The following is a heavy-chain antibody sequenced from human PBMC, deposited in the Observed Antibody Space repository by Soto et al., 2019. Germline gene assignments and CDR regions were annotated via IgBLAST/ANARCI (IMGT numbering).Heavy chain of an antibody. CDR2: INHSGST. CDR3: ARGLRDSSSWIRTGRFDP. J-gene: IGHJ5*01. CDR1: GGSFSGYY. Sequence: SETLSLTCAVYGGSFSGYYWSWIRQPPGKGLEWIGEINHSGSTNYRPSLKSPVTISVDTSKNQFSLKLSSVTAADTAVYYCARGLRDSSSWIRTGRFDPWGQGTLVTVSS. V-gene: IGHV4-34*01. D-gene: IGHD6-13*01.